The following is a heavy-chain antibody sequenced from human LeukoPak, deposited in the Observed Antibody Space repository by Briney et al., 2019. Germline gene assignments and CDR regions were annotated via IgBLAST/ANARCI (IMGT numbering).Heavy chain of an antibody. Sequence: GGSLRLSCAASGFTFSSYAMHWVRQAPGKGLEWVAVISYDGSNKYYADSVKGRFTISRDNSKNTLYLQMNSLRAEDTAVYYCATWAATILGTDYWGQGSLVTVSS. CDR3: ATWAATILGTDY. CDR1: GFTFSSYA. CDR2: ISYDGSNK. V-gene: IGHV3-30-3*02. D-gene: IGHD3-3*01. J-gene: IGHJ4*02.